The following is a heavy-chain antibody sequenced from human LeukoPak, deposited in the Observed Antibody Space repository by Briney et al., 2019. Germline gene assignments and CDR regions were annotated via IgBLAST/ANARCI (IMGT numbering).Heavy chain of an antibody. CDR3: ARAPDQWLVPRGFDY. Sequence: SETLSLTCTVSGGSISSSSYYWGWIRQPPGKGLEWIGSTYYSGSTYYNPSLKSRVTISVDTSKNQFSLKLSSVTAADTAVYYCARAPDQWLVPRGFDYWGQGTLVTVSS. J-gene: IGHJ4*02. CDR1: GGSISSSSYY. D-gene: IGHD6-19*01. V-gene: IGHV4-39*07. CDR2: TYYSGST.